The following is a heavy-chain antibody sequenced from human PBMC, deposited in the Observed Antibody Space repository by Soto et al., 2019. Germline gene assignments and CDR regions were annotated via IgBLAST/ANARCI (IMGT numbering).Heavy chain of an antibody. CDR1: GGSTSSINW. D-gene: IGHD1-20*01. J-gene: IGHJ6*02. CDR2: IYHSGNT. CDR3: ARDGDITGTRDARLSMDV. V-gene: IGHV4-4*02. Sequence: SETLSLTCAVSGGSTSSINWWSWVRQPSGKGLEWIGEIYHSGNTNYNPSLKSRVTISIDKSKNQFSLFLSSVTAADTVVYYCARDGDITGTRDARLSMDVWGQGTTVTVSS.